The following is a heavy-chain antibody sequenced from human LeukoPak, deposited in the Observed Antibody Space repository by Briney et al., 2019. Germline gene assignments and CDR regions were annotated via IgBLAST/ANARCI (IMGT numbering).Heavy chain of an antibody. D-gene: IGHD3-3*01. CDR1: GVSISSYY. V-gene: IGHV4-59*08. J-gene: IGHJ4*02. CDR3: VRHRVGYDFWNGYFDY. Sequence: SETLSLTCTVSGVSISSYYWSWVRQPPGEGLEWIGHIYFIGSTDYNPSLKSRVSISVDTSKNQFSLKLSSVTAADTAAYYCVRHRVGYDFWNGYFDYWGQGALVTVSS. CDR2: IYFIGST.